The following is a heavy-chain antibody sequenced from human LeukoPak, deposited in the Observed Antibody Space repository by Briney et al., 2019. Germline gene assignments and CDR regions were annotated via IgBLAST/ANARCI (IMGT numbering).Heavy chain of an antibody. D-gene: IGHD6-6*01. Sequence: GGSLRLSCAASGFTFSDYYMSWIRQAPGKGLEWVSYISSSGGTIYYADSVKGRFTISRDNAKNSLYLQMNSLRAEDTAVYYCARVDQQLVPYYYYYYYIDVWGKGTTVTVSS. J-gene: IGHJ6*03. CDR1: GFTFSDYY. V-gene: IGHV3-11*04. CDR2: ISSSGGTI. CDR3: ARVDQQLVPYYYYYYYIDV.